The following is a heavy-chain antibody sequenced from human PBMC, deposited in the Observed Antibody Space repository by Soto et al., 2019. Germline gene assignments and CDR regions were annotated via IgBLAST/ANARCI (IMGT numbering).Heavy chain of an antibody. V-gene: IGHV4-31*03. CDR3: ASGYCRGGSCYLDAFDI. Sequence: QVQLQESGPGLVKPSQTLSLTCTVSGGSISSGGYYWSWIRQHPGKGLEWIGYIYYSGSSYYNPSPKSRVTISVDTSKNQFSLKLSSVTAADTAVYYCASGYCRGGSCYLDAFDIWGQGTMVTVSS. CDR1: GGSISSGGYY. D-gene: IGHD2-15*01. J-gene: IGHJ3*02. CDR2: IYYSGSS.